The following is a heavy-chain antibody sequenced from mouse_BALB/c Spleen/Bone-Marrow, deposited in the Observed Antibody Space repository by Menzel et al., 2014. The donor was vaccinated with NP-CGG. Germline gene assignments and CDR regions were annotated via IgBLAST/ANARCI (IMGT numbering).Heavy chain of an antibody. J-gene: IGHJ3*01. CDR2: IHPSDTET. CDR3: ARLEGNYGSTFAY. D-gene: IGHD1-1*01. Sequence: QVQLQQSGAELVRPGASVKLSCKASGYSFTSYWMNWVKQRPEQGLEWIGMIHPSDTETRLNQRFKDKATSTVDKSSSTAYMQLSSPTSEDSAVYYCARLEGNYGSTFAYWGQGTLVTVSA. CDR1: GYSFTSYW. V-gene: IGHV1-61*01.